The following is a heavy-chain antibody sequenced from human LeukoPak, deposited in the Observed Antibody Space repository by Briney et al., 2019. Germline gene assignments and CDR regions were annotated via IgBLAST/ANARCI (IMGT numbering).Heavy chain of an antibody. CDR2: IYPGDSDT. J-gene: IGHJ4*02. V-gene: IGHV5-51*01. CDR3: ASSGFSSGWAWVFDY. CDR1: GYRFTSYW. Sequence: PGESLKISFKGSGYRFTSYWIGWVRPMPGKGLEWMGIIYPGDSDTRYSPSFQGQVTISADKSINTAYLQWSSLKASDTAMSYCASSGFSSGWAWVFDYWGQGTLVTVSS. D-gene: IGHD6-19*01.